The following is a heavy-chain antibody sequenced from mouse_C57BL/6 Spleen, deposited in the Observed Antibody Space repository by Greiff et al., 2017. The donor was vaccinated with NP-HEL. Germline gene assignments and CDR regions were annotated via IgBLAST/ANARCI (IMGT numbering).Heavy chain of an antibody. V-gene: IGHV2-2*01. CDR1: GFSLTSYG. CDR2: IWSGGST. CDR3: ARFGYYKDYYAMDY. J-gene: IGHJ4*01. Sequence: VKLMESGPGLVQPSQSLSITCTVSGFSLTSYGVHWVRQSPGKGLEWLGVIWSGGSTDYNAAFISRLSISKDNSKSQVFFKMNSLQADDTAIYYCARFGYYKDYYAMDYWGQGTSVTVSS. D-gene: IGHD2-3*01.